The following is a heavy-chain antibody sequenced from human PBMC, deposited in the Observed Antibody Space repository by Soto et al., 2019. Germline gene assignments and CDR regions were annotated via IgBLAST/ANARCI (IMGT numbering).Heavy chain of an antibody. CDR2: IYTSGST. V-gene: IGHV4-4*07. D-gene: IGHD3-10*01. Sequence: SETLSLTCTVSGGSISSYYWSWIRQPAGKGLEWIGRIYTSGSTNYNPSLKSRVTMSVDTSKNQFSLKLSSVTAADTAVYYCARGFVRGSYYYGSGSKNWFDPWGQGTLVTAPQ. J-gene: IGHJ5*02. CDR1: GGSISSYY. CDR3: ARGFVRGSYYYGSGSKNWFDP.